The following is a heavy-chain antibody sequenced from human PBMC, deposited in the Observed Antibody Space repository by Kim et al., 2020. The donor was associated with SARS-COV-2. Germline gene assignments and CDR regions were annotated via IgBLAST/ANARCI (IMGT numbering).Heavy chain of an antibody. CDR2: IYSGGGT. J-gene: IGHJ3*02. CDR3: ARDPNGYPRGAFDI. CDR1: GFIVSTKY. Sequence: GGSLRLSCAASGFIVSTKYMSWVRQAPGKGLEWVSVIYSGGGTFYADSVQGRFTISRDNSKNTLYLQMNSLRAEDTAVYYCARDPNGYPRGAFDIWGQGTMVTVSS. V-gene: IGHV3-53*01. D-gene: IGHD5-12*01.